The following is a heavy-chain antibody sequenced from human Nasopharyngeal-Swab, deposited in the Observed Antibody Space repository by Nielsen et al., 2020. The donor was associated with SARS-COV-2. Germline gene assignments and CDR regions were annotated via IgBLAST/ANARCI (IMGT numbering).Heavy chain of an antibody. V-gene: IGHV3-30-3*01. Sequence: GESPKISCAASGFTFSSYAMHWVRQAPGKGLEWVAVISYDGSNKYYADSVKGRFTISRDNSKNTLYLQMNSLRAEDTAVYYCARDGGNWFDPWGQGTLVTVSS. CDR1: GFTFSSYA. CDR2: ISYDGSNK. J-gene: IGHJ5*02. CDR3: ARDGGNWFDP. D-gene: IGHD2-15*01.